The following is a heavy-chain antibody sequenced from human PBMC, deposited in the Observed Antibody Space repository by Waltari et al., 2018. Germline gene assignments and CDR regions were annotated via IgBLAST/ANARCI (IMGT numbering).Heavy chain of an antibody. D-gene: IGHD6-6*01. V-gene: IGHV1-46*01. CDR1: GYTFTNYS. J-gene: IGHJ4*02. CDR2: INPSGRST. Sequence: QVQLVQSGAEVKKPGASVTVSCKASGYTFTNYSMHWVRQAPGQGLEWMGIINPSGRSTSYALKFEDRVTMPGDTPTSTVYMQLSSLKSEDTAIYYCARDSSSSGKGDYWGQGTLVTVSS. CDR3: ARDSSSSGKGDY.